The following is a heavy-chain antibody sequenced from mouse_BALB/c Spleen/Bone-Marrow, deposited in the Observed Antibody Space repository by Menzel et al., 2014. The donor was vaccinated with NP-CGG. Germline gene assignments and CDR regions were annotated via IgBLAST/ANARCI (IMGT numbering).Heavy chain of an antibody. CDR3: VLYTYYGMDY. J-gene: IGHJ4*01. Sequence: VQLKQSGAELVRPGASAKISCKAFGYTFTNHHINWVKQRPGQGLDWIGYINPYNDYTSYNQKFKGKATLTVDKSSSAGYMELSSLTSEDSAVYCCVLYTYYGMDYWGQGTSVTVSS. CDR2: INPYNDYT. CDR1: GYTFTNHH. D-gene: IGHD1-3*01. V-gene: IGHV1S45*01.